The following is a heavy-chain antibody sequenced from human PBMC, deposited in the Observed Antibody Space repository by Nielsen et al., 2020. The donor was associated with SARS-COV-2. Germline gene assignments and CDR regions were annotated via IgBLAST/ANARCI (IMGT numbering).Heavy chain of an antibody. V-gene: IGHV1-69*04. CDR1: GGTFSSYA. J-gene: IGHJ4*02. Sequence: SVKVSCKASGGTFSSYAISWVRQAPGQGLEWMGRIIPILGIANYAQKFQGRVTITADKSTSTAYMELSSLRSEDTAVYYCARDRDPGITGTWLFDYWGQGTLVTVSS. CDR3: ARDRDPGITGTWLFDY. CDR2: IIPILGIA. D-gene: IGHD1-7*01.